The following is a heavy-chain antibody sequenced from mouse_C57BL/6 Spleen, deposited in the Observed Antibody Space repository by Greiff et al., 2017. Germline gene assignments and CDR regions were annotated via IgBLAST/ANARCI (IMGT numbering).Heavy chain of an antibody. CDR1: GFNIKDDY. J-gene: IGHJ4*01. Sequence: VQLQQSGAELERPGASVKLSCTASGFNIKDDYMHWVKQRPEQGLEWIGWIDPENGDTEYASKFQGKATITADTSSNTAYLQLSSLTSEDTAVYYCTTWGDYAMDYWGQGTSVTVSS. CDR2: IDPENGDT. CDR3: TTWGDYAMDY. V-gene: IGHV14-4*01.